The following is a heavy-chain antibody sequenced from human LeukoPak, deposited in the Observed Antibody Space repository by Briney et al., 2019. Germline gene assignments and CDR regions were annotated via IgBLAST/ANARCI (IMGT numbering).Heavy chain of an antibody. Sequence: PGRSLRLSCAASGFTFSSYGMHWVRHAPGKGLGRGAVISYDGSNKYYADSVKGRFTISRDNSKNTLYLQMNSLRAEDTAVYYCAKNLWFGELYNGMDVWGKGTTVTVSS. V-gene: IGHV3-30*18. D-gene: IGHD3-10*01. CDR1: GFTFSSYG. CDR3: AKNLWFGELYNGMDV. CDR2: ISYDGSNK. J-gene: IGHJ6*04.